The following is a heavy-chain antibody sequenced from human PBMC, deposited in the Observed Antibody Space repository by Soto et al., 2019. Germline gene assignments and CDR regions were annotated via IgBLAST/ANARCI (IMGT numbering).Heavy chain of an antibody. CDR2: ISSSSSYI. D-gene: IGHD6-6*01. J-gene: IGHJ4*02. CDR3: ASQYSSSSVVDY. CDR1: GFTFSSYS. V-gene: IGHV3-21*01. Sequence: EVQLVESGGGLVKPGGSLRLSCAASGFTFSSYSMNWVRQAPGKGLEWVSSISSSSSYIYYADSVKGRFTISRDNAKKSLYLQMNSLRAKDTAVYYCASQYSSSSVVDYWGPGNLVTVSS.